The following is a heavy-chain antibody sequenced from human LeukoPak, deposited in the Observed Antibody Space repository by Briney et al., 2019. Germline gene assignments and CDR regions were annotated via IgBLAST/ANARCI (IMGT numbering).Heavy chain of an antibody. J-gene: IGHJ5*01. CDR2: ITSSGDTT. D-gene: IGHD3-10*01. Sequence: GGSLRLSCTASGFTFSIYAMSWVRQAPGRGLEWVSAITSSGDTTFYADSVRGRFTISRDNSKNTLYPQMSSLRAEDTAVFYCAKDRPNYFGSNGHYYRRNGDSWGQGTLVTVSS. CDR1: GFTFSIYA. CDR3: AKDRPNYFGSNGHYYRRNGDS. V-gene: IGHV3-23*01.